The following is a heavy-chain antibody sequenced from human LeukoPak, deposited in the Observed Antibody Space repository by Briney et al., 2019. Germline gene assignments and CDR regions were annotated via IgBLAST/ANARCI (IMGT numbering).Heavy chain of an antibody. CDR3: ARLSTMVRGGKYYFDY. D-gene: IGHD3-10*01. V-gene: IGHV1-8*01. J-gene: IGHJ4*02. Sequence: ASVKVSCKASGYTFTSYDINWVRQATGQGLEWMGWMNPNSGNTGYAQKFQGRVTMTRNTSISTAYMELSSLRSADTAVYYCARLSTMVRGGKYYFDYWGQGTLVTVSS. CDR1: GYTFTSYD. CDR2: MNPNSGNT.